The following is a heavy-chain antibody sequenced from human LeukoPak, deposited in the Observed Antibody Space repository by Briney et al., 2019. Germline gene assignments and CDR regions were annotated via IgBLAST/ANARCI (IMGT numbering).Heavy chain of an antibody. J-gene: IGHJ3*02. CDR3: ARNQLRITIFGVVIESFDI. D-gene: IGHD3-3*01. Sequence: GGSLRLSCAASGFTFSSYWMSWVRQAPGKGLEWVANIKQDGSEKYYVDSVKGRFTISRDNAKNSLYLQMNSLRAEDTAVYYCARNQLRITIFGVVIESFDIWGQGTMVTVSS. CDR1: GFTFSSYW. V-gene: IGHV3-7*01. CDR2: IKQDGSEK.